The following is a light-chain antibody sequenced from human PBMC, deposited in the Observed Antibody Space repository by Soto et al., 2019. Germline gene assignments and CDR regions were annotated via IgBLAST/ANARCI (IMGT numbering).Light chain of an antibody. CDR2: DTS. V-gene: IGKV3-11*01. CDR1: ESVIRF. J-gene: IGKJ4*01. CDR3: QQRAKWPPVT. Sequence: EIVLTQSPATLSLSPGERATLSCRASESVIRFLAWYQQRPGQAPRLLIYDTSIRATGIPARFSGSGSGTDFTLNISSLEPEDFAVYYCQQRAKWPPVTFGGGTKVEVK.